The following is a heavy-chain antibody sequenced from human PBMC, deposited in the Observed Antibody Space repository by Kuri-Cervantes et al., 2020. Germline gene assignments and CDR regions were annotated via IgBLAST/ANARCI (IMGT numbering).Heavy chain of an antibody. CDR2: VRQDGNEK. Sequence: GESLKISCAASGFTFNTYWMDWVRQAPGKGLEWVANVRQDGNEKNYGDSVKGRFTISRDNAKNSVYLQMNSLRAEDTAVYYCAKVAIPAGTRGRLSYYYGLDVWGQGTTVTVSS. D-gene: IGHD2-2*01. CDR1: GFTFNTYW. CDR3: AKVAIPAGTRGRLSYYYGLDV. J-gene: IGHJ6*02. V-gene: IGHV3-7*01.